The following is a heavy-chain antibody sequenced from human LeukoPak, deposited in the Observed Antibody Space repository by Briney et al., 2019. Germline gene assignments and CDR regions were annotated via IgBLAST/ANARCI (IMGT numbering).Heavy chain of an antibody. CDR2: IYYSGST. D-gene: IGHD2-21*01. CDR1: GGSISGYY. CDR3: ARHPAYGQFDY. Sequence: SSETLSLTCTVSGGSISGYYWSWIRQPPGKGLEWIGYIYYSGSTHYNSSLQSRVAISVDTSRNQFSLKLTSVTAADTAVYYCARHPAYGQFDYWGQGTLVTVSS. J-gene: IGHJ4*02. V-gene: IGHV4-59*08.